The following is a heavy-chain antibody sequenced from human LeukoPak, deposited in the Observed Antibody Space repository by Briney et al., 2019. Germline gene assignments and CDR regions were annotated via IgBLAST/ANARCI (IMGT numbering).Heavy chain of an antibody. V-gene: IGHV4-38-2*02. CDR1: DDSITSDYY. J-gene: IGHJ5*02. Sequence: PSETLSLTCAVSDDSITSDYYWGWIRPPPGKGLEWIGSIYHSGSTYYNPSLKSRVTISVDTSKNQFSLKLTSASAPDTAVYYCAREGSTSGTNWFDPWGQGTLVTVSS. CDR2: IYHSGST. D-gene: IGHD3-10*01. CDR3: AREGSTSGTNWFDP.